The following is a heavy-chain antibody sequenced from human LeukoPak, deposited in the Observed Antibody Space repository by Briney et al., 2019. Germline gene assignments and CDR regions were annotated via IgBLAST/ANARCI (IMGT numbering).Heavy chain of an antibody. CDR3: ARDRREQWLSVDY. Sequence: GGSLRLSCAASGFTFSSHWMSWVRQAPGKGLEWVANIKQDGSQKYYVDSVKGRFTISRDNAKNSLYLQMNSLGAADTAVYYCARDRREQWLSVDYWGQGTLVTVSS. J-gene: IGHJ4*02. CDR2: IKQDGSQK. V-gene: IGHV3-7*03. CDR1: GFTFSSHW. D-gene: IGHD6-19*01.